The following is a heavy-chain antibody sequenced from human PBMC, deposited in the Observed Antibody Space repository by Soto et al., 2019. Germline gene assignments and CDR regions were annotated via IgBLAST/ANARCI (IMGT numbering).Heavy chain of an antibody. J-gene: IGHJ4*02. CDR1: GTSISSYY. Sequence: NPSETLSLTCTVSGTSISSYYWSWIRQPPGKGLEWIATIHYSGTTNYNPSLASRVTLSVDTSKNQFSLKMTSVTAADRAMYFCARYNSYAIDYWGRGTLVTVSS. CDR2: IHYSGTT. D-gene: IGHD2-8*01. V-gene: IGHV4-59*01. CDR3: ARYNSYAIDY.